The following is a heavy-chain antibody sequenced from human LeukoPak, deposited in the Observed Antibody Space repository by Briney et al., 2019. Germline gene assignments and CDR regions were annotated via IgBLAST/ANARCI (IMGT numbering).Heavy chain of an antibody. Sequence: GGSLRLSCAASGFTFGSYAMNWVRQAPGKGLEWVSAISGSGSSTYYADSVKGRFTISRDNSKNTLYLQVNSLRAEDTAVYYCAAGDDYGDYWGQGTLVTVSS. V-gene: IGHV3-23*01. CDR1: GFTFGSYA. D-gene: IGHD5-24*01. J-gene: IGHJ4*02. CDR2: ISGSGSST. CDR3: AAGDDYGDY.